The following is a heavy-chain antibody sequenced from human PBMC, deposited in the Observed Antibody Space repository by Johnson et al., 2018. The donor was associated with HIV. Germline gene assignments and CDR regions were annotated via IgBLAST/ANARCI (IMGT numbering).Heavy chain of an antibody. CDR2: ISSNGGST. CDR3: ARGGWAVLDAFDI. D-gene: IGHD2-15*01. Sequence: VQLVESGGGLVQPGGSLRLSCAASGFTFSSYAMHWVRQAPGKGLEYVSAISSNGGSTYYAHSVKGRFTISRDNSKNTLYLQMGSLRAEDMAVYYCARGGWAVLDAFDIWGQGTMVTVSS. V-gene: IGHV3-64*01. CDR1: GFTFSSYA. J-gene: IGHJ3*02.